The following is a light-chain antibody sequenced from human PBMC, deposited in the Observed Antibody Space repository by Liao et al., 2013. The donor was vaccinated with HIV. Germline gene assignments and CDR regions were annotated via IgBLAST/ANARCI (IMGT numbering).Light chain of an antibody. CDR3: QVWDNRDFYV. CDR2: YDN. CDR1: NMGSKS. V-gene: IGLV3-21*01. J-gene: IGLJ1*01. Sequence: SSVLTQPPSVSVAPGKTARITCGGDNMGSKSVHWYQHKPGQAPVLVIYYDNDRPSGIPERFSGSNSGNTATLTISRVEAGDEADYYCQVWDNRDFYVFGTGTQVTVL.